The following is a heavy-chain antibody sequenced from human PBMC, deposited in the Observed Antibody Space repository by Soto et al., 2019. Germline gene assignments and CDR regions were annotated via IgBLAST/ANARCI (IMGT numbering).Heavy chain of an antibody. V-gene: IGHV4-61*01. J-gene: IGHJ6*02. D-gene: IGHD2-2*02. Sequence: SETLSLTCTVSGGFVSSDTHYWSWIRQPPGKRLEWIGFIYSSGSTNYNPSLKSRVTMSVDTSKNQFSLKLRSVIVADTAVYHCARFVRSCSGTTCYTRADVWGQGTTVTVSS. CDR3: ARFVRSCSGTTCYTRADV. CDR1: GGFVSSDTHY. CDR2: IYSSGST.